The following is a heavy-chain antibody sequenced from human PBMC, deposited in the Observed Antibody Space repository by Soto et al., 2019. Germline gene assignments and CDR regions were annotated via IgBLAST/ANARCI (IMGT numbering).Heavy chain of an antibody. CDR3: ARDRWTSRANWFDP. CDR1: GGSIDSYY. J-gene: IGHJ5*02. D-gene: IGHD3-16*02. V-gene: IGHV4-59*12. Sequence: QVELQESGPRLVKASETLSLTCTIFGGSIDSYYWSWIRQAPGKGLEWIGHISDRGTTTYNPSLGSRVTISVDTSRNLFSLKLSSVTVADTAVYFCARDRWTSRANWFDPWGPGTLVTVSS. CDR2: ISDRGTT.